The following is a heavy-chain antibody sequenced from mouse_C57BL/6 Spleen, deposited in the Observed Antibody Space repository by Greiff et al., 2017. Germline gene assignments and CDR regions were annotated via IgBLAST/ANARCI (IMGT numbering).Heavy chain of an antibody. V-gene: IGHV5-4*03. J-gene: IGHJ2*01. D-gene: IGHD1-1*01. Sequence: EVMLVESGGGLVKPGGSLKLSCAASGFTFSSYAMSWVRQTPDKRLEWVATISDGGSYTYYPDNVTGRFTISRDNAKNNLYLQMSHLKSEDTAMYYCASVNYYGSSAYIDYWGQGTTLTVSS. CDR3: ASVNYYGSSAYIDY. CDR1: GFTFSSYA. CDR2: ISDGGSYT.